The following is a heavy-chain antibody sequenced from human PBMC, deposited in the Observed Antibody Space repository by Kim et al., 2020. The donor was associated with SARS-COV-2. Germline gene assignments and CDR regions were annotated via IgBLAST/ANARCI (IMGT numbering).Heavy chain of an antibody. CDR3: AKDGLRGGDSLYWYFDL. CDR1: GFTFSSYA. V-gene: IGHV3-23*01. J-gene: IGHJ2*01. CDR2: ISGSGGST. Sequence: GGSLRLSCAASGFTFSSYAMSWVRQAPGKGLEWVSAISGSGGSTYYADSVKGRFTISRDNSKNTLYLQMNSLRAEDTAVYYCAKDGLRGGDSLYWYFDLWGRGTLVTVSS. D-gene: IGHD2-21*02.